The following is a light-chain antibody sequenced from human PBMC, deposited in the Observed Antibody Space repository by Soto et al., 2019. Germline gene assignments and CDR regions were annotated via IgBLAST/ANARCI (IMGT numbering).Light chain of an antibody. V-gene: IGKV3-11*01. CDR1: QSVSRH. CDR3: QQRSYWPRNT. CDR2: DIY. J-gene: IGKJ2*01. Sequence: EIVLTQSPATLSLSPGERATLSCRASQSVSRHLAWYQQRPGQAPRLLISDIYYRDSGIPGRFSGSGSGTDFTLTISSLEPEDSAVYCLQQRSYWPRNTFGQGTKLEIK.